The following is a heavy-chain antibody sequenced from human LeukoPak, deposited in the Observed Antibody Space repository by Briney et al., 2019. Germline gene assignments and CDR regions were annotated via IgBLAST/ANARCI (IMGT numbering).Heavy chain of an antibody. J-gene: IGHJ3*02. Sequence: PSETLSLTCTVSGGSISSYYWSWIRQPAGKGLEWLGRIYTSGSTNYNPSLKSRVTMSVDTSKNQFSLKLSSVTAADTAVYYCARDLTYYYDSDHAFDIWGQGTMVTVSS. V-gene: IGHV4-4*07. CDR3: ARDLTYYYDSDHAFDI. CDR2: IYTSGST. D-gene: IGHD3-22*01. CDR1: GGSISSYY.